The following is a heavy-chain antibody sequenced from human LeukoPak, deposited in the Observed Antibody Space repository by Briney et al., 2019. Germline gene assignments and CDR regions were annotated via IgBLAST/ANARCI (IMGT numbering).Heavy chain of an antibody. D-gene: IGHD1-26*01. CDR2: IKSKTDGGTT. V-gene: IGHV3-15*01. CDR3: TTWEGVE. J-gene: IGHJ3*01. CDR1: GFTFSNAW. Sequence: GGSLRLSCAASGFTFSNAWMSWVRQALGKGLEWVGHIKSKTDGGTTDYAAPVKGRFTISRDDSKNTLYLQMNSLNTDDTAVYYCTTWEGVEWGQGTMVTVSS.